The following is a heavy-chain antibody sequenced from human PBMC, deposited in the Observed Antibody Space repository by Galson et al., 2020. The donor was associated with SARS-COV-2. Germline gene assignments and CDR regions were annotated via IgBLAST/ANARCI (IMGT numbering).Heavy chain of an antibody. CDR2: MFYNGTA. V-gene: IGHV4-39*07. J-gene: IGHJ6*02. CDR1: GGASNSGSFH. CDR3: ARDLTRNFLYYGLDV. Sequence: SETLSLTCSFSGGASNSGSFHWGWIRQPPGKGLEWIGSMFYNGTAYYNPSLKSRVTMSVDTSKKQFSLRLNSVTAADTAVYYCARDLTRNFLYYGLDVWGQGTTVAVSS. D-gene: IGHD1-20*01.